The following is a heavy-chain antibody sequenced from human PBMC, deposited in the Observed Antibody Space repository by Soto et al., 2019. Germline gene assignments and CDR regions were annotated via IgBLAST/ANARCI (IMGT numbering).Heavy chain of an antibody. CDR1: GGSISSSSYY. V-gene: IGHV4-39*01. CDR3: ARHHYDFWSGYYRPWFDP. D-gene: IGHD3-3*01. J-gene: IGHJ5*02. Sequence: KPSETLSLTCTVSGGSISSSSYYWGWIRQPPGKGLEWIGSIYYSGSTYYNPSLKSRVTISVDTSKNQFSLKLSSVTAADTAVYYCARHHYDFWSGYYRPWFDPWGQGTLVTVSS. CDR2: IYYSGST.